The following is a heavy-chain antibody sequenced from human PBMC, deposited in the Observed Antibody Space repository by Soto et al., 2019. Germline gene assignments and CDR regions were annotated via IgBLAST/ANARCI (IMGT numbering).Heavy chain of an antibody. J-gene: IGHJ5*02. Sequence: SETLSLTCTVSGGSISSYYWSWIRQPPGKGLEWIGYIYYSGSTNYNPSLKSRVTISVDTSKNQFSLKLSSVTAADTAVYYCARHPLSSSWYSGNWFDPWGQGTLVTVS. CDR3: ARHPLSSSWYSGNWFDP. CDR1: GGSISSYY. CDR2: IYYSGST. D-gene: IGHD6-13*01. V-gene: IGHV4-59*08.